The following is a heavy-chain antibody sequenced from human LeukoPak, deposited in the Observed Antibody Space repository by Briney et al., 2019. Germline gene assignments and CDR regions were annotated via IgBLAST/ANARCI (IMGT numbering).Heavy chain of an antibody. CDR1: GFNFADYA. CDR3: SDALTGY. V-gene: IGHV3-49*04. J-gene: IGHJ4*02. CDR2: IRNKVYGGTP. Sequence: GGSPILSCTTSGFNFADYAMSWVRQAPGKGLEWVGFIRNKVYGGTPEYAASVKGRFTISRDDSKSIAYLQMNSLKTEDTAVYYCSDALTGYWGQGTLVTVSS. D-gene: IGHD2-8*02.